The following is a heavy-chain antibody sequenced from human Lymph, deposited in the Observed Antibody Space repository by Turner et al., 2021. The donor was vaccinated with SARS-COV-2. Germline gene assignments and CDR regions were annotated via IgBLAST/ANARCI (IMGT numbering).Heavy chain of an antibody. V-gene: IGHV3-23*01. D-gene: IGHD5-18*01. CDR3: AKEGDTAMVNLDY. Sequence: EVQLLESAGGLVQTGGSLRLSCEASGFTFSSSAMSWVRQAPAKGLELVSASSGRGSSTYYADSVKGRFTISRDNSKNTMYLKMNSLRAEDTAVYYCAKEGDTAMVNLDYWGQGTLVTVSS. J-gene: IGHJ4*02. CDR1: GFTFSSSA. CDR2: SSGRGSST.